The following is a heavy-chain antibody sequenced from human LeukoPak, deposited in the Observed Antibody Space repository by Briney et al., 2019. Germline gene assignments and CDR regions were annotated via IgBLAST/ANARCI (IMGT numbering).Heavy chain of an antibody. CDR2: MNPNSGNT. J-gene: IGHJ6*02. CDR3: ARVHSSYYYYGMDV. V-gene: IGHV1-8*01. CDR1: GYTFTSYD. D-gene: IGHD6-13*01. Sequence: GASVKVSCKASGYTFTSYDINWVRQATGQGLEWMGWMNPNSGNTGYAQKFQGRVTMTRNTSMSTAYMELSSLRSEDTAVYYCARVHSSYYYYGMDVWGQGTTVTVSS.